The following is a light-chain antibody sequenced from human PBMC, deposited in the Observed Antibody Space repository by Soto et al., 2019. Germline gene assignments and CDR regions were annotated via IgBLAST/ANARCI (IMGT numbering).Light chain of an antibody. CDR1: QSVSSY. Sequence: EIVLTQSPATLSVSPGERATLSCRASQSVSSYLAWYQQKPGQAPRLLIYDASNRATGIPARFSGSGSGTDFTLTISSLEPEDFAFYYCQQRSNWPPYTFGQGTKLEIK. CDR3: QQRSNWPPYT. V-gene: IGKV3-11*01. CDR2: DAS. J-gene: IGKJ2*01.